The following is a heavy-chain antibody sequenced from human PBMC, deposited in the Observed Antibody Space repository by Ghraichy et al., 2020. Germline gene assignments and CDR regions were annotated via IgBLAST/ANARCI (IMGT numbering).Heavy chain of an antibody. Sequence: ASVKVSCRAYGLTFSASGFNWVRQAPGQRPEWLGWISGYNEYTNYAHKFIGRITLTTDTSTDTAYMELRSLTSDDTAVYYCATVSQGLYSYGQDNWFDHWGQGTLVTVSS. CDR2: ISGYNEYT. CDR1: GLTFSASG. J-gene: IGHJ5*02. D-gene: IGHD2-15*01. V-gene: IGHV1-18*01. CDR3: ATVSQGLYSYGQDNWFDH.